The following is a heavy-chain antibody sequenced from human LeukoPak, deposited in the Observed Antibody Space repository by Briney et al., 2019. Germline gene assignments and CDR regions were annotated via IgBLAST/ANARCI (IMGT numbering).Heavy chain of an antibody. Sequence: TGGSLRLSCAASGFTFSSYGMHWVRQAPGKGLEWVAVIWYDGSNKYYADSVKGRFTISRDNANNTLYLQMNSLRVEDTAVYYCVRDNAYKFDYWGQGTLVTVSS. CDR2: IWYDGSNK. V-gene: IGHV3-33*01. J-gene: IGHJ4*02. CDR3: VRDNAYKFDY. D-gene: IGHD5-24*01. CDR1: GFTFSSYG.